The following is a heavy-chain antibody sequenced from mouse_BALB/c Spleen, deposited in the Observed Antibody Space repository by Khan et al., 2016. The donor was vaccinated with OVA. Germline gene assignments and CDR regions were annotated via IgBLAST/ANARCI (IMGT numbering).Heavy chain of an antibody. Sequence: EVQLQESGPGLVKPSQSLSLTCTVTGYSITRDNAWNCIRPFPGNQLEWMGFISCSDNTYYNPSLKSRISITRDTSKNPFFLQLTWLTSEDTATYYCARVYGGDFAYWGQGTMLTVSA. D-gene: IGHD1-1*02. V-gene: IGHV3-2*02. CDR1: GYSITRDNA. J-gene: IGHJ3*01. CDR2: ISCSDNT. CDR3: ARVYGGDFAY.